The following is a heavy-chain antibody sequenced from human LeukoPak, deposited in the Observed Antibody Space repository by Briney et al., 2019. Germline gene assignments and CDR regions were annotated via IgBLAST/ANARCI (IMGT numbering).Heavy chain of an antibody. CDR3: ARMPDILTGLDS. Sequence: SETLSLTCTVSGGSISSYYWSWIRQPPGKGLEWIGYIYYSGSTNYNPSLKSRVTISVDTSKNQFSLKLASVTTADTAVYYCARMPDILTGLDSWGQGTLVTVSS. CDR2: IYYSGST. D-gene: IGHD3-9*01. CDR1: GGSISSYY. J-gene: IGHJ4*02. V-gene: IGHV4-59*01.